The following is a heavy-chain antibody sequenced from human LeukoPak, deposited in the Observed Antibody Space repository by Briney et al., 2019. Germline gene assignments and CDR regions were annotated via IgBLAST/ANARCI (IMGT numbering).Heavy chain of an antibody. CDR1: GYSISSGYH. CDR3: ASWQWFGEHY. Sequence: PSETLSLTCAVSGYSISSGYHWGWSRQPPGKGLEWIGSIYHSGSTYYNPSIKSRVTISVDTSKNQFSLKLSSVTAADTAVYYCASWQWFGEHYWGQGTLVTVSS. CDR2: IYHSGST. D-gene: IGHD3-10*01. V-gene: IGHV4-38-2*01. J-gene: IGHJ4*02.